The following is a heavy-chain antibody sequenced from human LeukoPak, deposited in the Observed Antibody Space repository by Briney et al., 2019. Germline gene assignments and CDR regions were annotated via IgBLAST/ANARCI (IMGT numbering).Heavy chain of an antibody. CDR3: ATDFYDST. D-gene: IGHD3-22*01. CDR1: GFTFSSYW. V-gene: IGHV3-15*07. J-gene: IGHJ5*02. Sequence: GGSLRLSCAASGFTFSSYWMHWVRQAPGKGLEWVGRIRSDSDGGTIDYAAPVKGRFTLSRDDSKTTLYLQMNSLQTEDTAVYYCATDFYDSTWGQGTLVTVSS. CDR2: IRSDSDGGTI.